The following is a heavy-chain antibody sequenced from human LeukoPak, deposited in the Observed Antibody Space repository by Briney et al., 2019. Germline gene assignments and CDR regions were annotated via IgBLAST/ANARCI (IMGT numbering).Heavy chain of an antibody. CDR1: GFTFNNYA. CDR3: AKALVDYDSSGYYYAEGYYFDY. D-gene: IGHD3-22*01. J-gene: IGHJ4*02. V-gene: IGHV3-23*01. CDR2: ISGSGGTT. Sequence: PGGSLRLSCAASGFTFNNYAMSWVRQAPGKGLEWVSSISGSGGTTYYSDSVKGRFTISRDNSKNTLYLQMNSLRAEDTAVYYCAKALVDYDSSGYYYAEGYYFDYWGQGTLVTVSS.